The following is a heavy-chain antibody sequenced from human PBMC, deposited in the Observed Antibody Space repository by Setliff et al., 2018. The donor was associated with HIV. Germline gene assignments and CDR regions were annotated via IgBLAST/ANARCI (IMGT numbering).Heavy chain of an antibody. CDR2: IYHTGST. D-gene: IGHD4-17*01. Sequence: PSETLSLTCVVSGYSISSGNYWGWIRQPPGKGLEWIGNIYHTGSTNYNPSLKSRVTMSVDTSKNQFSLKLTSVTASDTAVYYCARAAAGNTGPFDLWGQGSPVTVSS. CDR3: ARAAAGNTGPFDL. CDR1: GYSISSGNY. J-gene: IGHJ4*02. V-gene: IGHV4-38-2*01.